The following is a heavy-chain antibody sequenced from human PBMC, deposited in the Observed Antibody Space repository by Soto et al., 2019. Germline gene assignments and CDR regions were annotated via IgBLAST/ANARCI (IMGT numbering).Heavy chain of an antibody. J-gene: IGHJ4*01. CDR2: IYSGETT. Sequence: GGSLRLSCAASGFNVNSDYMNWVRQTPGKGLEWVASIYSGETTYYADSVRGRFTISRDNFKKTVYLQMNSLRSDDTALYYCARDPVAVTGSFVDWWGQGTLVTVSS. V-gene: IGHV3-53*05. CDR3: ARDPVAVTGSFVDW. CDR1: GFNVNSDY. D-gene: IGHD6-19*01.